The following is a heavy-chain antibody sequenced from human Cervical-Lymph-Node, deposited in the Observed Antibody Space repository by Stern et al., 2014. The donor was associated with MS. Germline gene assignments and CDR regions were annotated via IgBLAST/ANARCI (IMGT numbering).Heavy chain of an antibody. V-gene: IGHV5-51*03. CDR1: GYNFISYW. D-gene: IGHD2-21*01. CDR3: ARWSVACDY. Sequence: MQLVQSGAELKEPGESLKISCKTSGYNFISYWIAWVRQVPGKGLEWIGIIYPGDSDIRYSPSFQGHVTMSVDKSKTTAYLQWKSLKASDTAVYYCARWSVACDYWGQGALITVSS. CDR2: IYPGDSDI. J-gene: IGHJ4*02.